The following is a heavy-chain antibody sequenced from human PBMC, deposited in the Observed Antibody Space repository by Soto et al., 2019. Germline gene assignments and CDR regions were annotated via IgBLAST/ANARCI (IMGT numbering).Heavy chain of an antibody. J-gene: IGHJ4*02. V-gene: IGHV3-23*01. D-gene: IGHD2-2*01. CDR2: ISGSGGST. CDR3: AKDIVVVPAAMGYFDY. CDR1: QFTFSRYA. Sequence: PGGSPRLSCAAPQFTFSRYAMTYVRQAPGKGLEWVSAISGSGGSTYYADSVKGRFTISRDNSKNTLYLQMNSLRAEDTAVYYCAKDIVVVPAAMGYFDYWGQGT.